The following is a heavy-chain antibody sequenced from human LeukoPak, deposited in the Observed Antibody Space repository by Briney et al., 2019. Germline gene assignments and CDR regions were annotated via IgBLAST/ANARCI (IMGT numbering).Heavy chain of an antibody. CDR2: IYPYSGDT. V-gene: IGHV1-2*02. D-gene: IGHD6-6*01. CDR1: GYAFTGYY. CDR3: ARDRNSGSSLDI. Sequence: ASVKVSCKASGYAFTGYYIHWVRQAPGQGLEWMGWIYPYSGDTNYAQNFQGRVTMTRDTSISTAYMELGSLKSDDTAVYSCARDRNSGSSLDIWGQGTMLTVSS. J-gene: IGHJ3*02.